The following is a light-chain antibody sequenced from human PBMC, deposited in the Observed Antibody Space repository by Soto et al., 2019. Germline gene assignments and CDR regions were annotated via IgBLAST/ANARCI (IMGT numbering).Light chain of an antibody. CDR1: QSVSSY. V-gene: IGKV3-11*01. CDR3: QQRSNWPIT. Sequence: EIVLTQSPATLCLSPRERPTLSCMASQSVSSYLAWYQQKPGQAPRLLIYDASNRATGIPARFSGSGSGTDFTLTISSLEPEDFAVYYCQQRSNWPITFGQGTRLEIK. CDR2: DAS. J-gene: IGKJ5*01.